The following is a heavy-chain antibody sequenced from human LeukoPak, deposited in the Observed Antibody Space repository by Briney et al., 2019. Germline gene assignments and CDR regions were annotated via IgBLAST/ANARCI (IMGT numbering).Heavy chain of an antibody. J-gene: IGHJ5*02. Sequence: SDTLSLTCSVSGGSMSRYYWNWIRQPAGKGLEWIGRLYSTGSADYNPSLQSRVTMSVATSKNALSLRLTSVTAADTAIYYCARDRWFDTWGQGTLVTVSS. CDR1: GGSMSRYY. CDR2: LYSTGSA. CDR3: ARDRWFDT. V-gene: IGHV4-4*07.